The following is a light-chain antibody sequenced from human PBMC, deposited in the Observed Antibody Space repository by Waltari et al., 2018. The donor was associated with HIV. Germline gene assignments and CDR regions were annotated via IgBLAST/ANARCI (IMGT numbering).Light chain of an antibody. CDR1: QSISSW. Sequence: DIQMTQSPSTLSASVGDNVTITCRASQSISSWLAWYQQKPGKAPKLLINKASTLESGVPLRFSGSASGTEFTLTITSLQPDDFATYYCQHYNNFPWTFGQGTKVEI. CDR2: KAS. J-gene: IGKJ1*01. CDR3: QHYNNFPWT. V-gene: IGKV1-5*03.